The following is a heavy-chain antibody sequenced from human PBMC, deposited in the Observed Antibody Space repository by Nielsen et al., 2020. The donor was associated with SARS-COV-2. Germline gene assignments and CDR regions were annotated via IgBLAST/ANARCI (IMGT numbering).Heavy chain of an antibody. CDR3: ARDTGGSLGY. D-gene: IGHD3-16*01. CDR1: GFTFSSYA. CDR2: ISYNGSNK. V-gene: IGHV3-30-3*01. Sequence: GSLRLSCAASGFTFSSYAMHWVRQAPGKGLEWVAVISYNGSNKYYADSVKGRFTISRDNSKNTLYLQMNSLRAEDTAVYYCARDTGGSLGYWGQGTLVTVSS. J-gene: IGHJ4*02.